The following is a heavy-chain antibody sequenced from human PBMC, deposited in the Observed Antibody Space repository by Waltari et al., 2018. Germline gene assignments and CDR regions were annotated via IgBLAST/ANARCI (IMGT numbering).Heavy chain of an antibody. V-gene: IGHV4-4*07. J-gene: IGHJ6*02. CDR3: ARDKMLLRTMDV. D-gene: IGHD2-8*01. CDR1: GASVSSGY. CDR2: IYSSGNT. Sequence: QVRLQESGPGLVTPSATLSLLCTVSGASVSSGYWSWIRPPAGKGLEWIGRIYSSGNTNYSPSLRGRLTISVDTSKNQVSLRLTSVTAADSAVYYCARDKMLLRTMDVWGQGTTVVVSS.